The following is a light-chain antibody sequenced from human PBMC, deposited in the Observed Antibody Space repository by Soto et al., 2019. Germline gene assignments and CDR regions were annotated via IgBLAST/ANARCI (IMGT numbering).Light chain of an antibody. Sequence: QSVLTQPPSVSGSPGQSVTISCTGTSSDVGSYNRVSWYQQPPGTAPQLMIYEVSNRPSGVPDRFSGSKSGNTASLTISGLQAEDEADYYCTSYTSSSTYVFGNGTKVTVL. J-gene: IGLJ1*01. CDR3: TSYTSSSTYV. CDR1: SSDVGSYNR. V-gene: IGLV2-18*02. CDR2: EVS.